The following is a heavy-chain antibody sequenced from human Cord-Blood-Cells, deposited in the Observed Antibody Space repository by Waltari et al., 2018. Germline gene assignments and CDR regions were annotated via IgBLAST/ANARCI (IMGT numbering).Heavy chain of an antibody. Sequence: QVQLQESGPGLVKPSETLSLTCTVSGGSVSSGSYYWSWIRQPPGKGLEWIGYIYYSGDTKSTPPLKGRVTISVDTSKNQFSLKLSSVTAADTAVYYCARGRGGVRGVLPNHNWFDPWGQGTLVTVSS. J-gene: IGHJ5*02. CDR1: GGSVSSGSYY. CDR3: ARGRGGVRGVLPNHNWFDP. V-gene: IGHV4-61*01. CDR2: IYYSGDT. D-gene: IGHD3-10*01.